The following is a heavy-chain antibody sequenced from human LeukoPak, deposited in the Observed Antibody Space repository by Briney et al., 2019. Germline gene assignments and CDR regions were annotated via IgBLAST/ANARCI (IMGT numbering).Heavy chain of an antibody. D-gene: IGHD2-2*02. J-gene: IGHJ4*02. CDR3: ASIIVVVPAAIPTYFDY. Sequence: SETLSLTCTVSGGSISSSSYYWGWIRQPPGKGLEWIGEINHSGSTNYNPSLKSRVTISVDTSKNQFSLKLSSVTAADTAVYYCASIIVVVPAAIPTYFDYWGQGTLVTVSS. CDR1: GGSISSSSYY. V-gene: IGHV4-39*07. CDR2: INHSGST.